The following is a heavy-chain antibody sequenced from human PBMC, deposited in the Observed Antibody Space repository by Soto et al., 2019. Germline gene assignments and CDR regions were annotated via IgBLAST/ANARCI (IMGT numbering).Heavy chain of an antibody. D-gene: IGHD2-2*01. Sequence: GGSLRLSCAASGFTFSSYAMHWVRQAPGKGLEWVAVIEYDGSNKYYADSVKGRFTISRDNSKNTLYLQMNSLRAEDTAVYYCARGPSSLTRFDYWGQGTLVTVSS. CDR1: GFTFSSYA. CDR3: ARGPSSLTRFDY. J-gene: IGHJ4*02. V-gene: IGHV3-30-3*01. CDR2: IEYDGSNK.